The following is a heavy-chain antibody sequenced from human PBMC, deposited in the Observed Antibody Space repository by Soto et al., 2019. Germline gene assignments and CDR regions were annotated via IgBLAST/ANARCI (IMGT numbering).Heavy chain of an antibody. Sequence: GESLKISCKGSGYSFTSYWIGWVRQMPGKGLEWMGIIYPSDSDTRYSPSFQGQVTISADKSISTAYLQWTSLKASDTATYYCAAAIGVTESAYFHHWGQGTQVTVSS. D-gene: IGHD6-19*01. J-gene: IGHJ1*01. V-gene: IGHV5-51*01. CDR3: AAAIGVTESAYFHH. CDR2: IYPSDSDT. CDR1: GYSFTSYW.